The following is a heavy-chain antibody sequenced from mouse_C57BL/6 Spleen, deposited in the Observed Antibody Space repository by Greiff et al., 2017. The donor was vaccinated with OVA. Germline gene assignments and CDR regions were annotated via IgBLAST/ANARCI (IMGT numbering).Heavy chain of an antibody. V-gene: IGHV1-20*01. CDR3: ARNWPYFDY. Sequence: VQLKQSGPELVKPGDSVQISCKASGYSFTGYFMNWVMQSHGKSLEWIGRINPYNGDTFYNQKFKGKATLTVDKYYSTAHMALRVLTSEDSAVYYCARNWPYFDYWGPGTPLTVSS. CDR1: GYSFTGYF. J-gene: IGHJ2*01. CDR2: INPYNGDT. D-gene: IGHD4-1*01.